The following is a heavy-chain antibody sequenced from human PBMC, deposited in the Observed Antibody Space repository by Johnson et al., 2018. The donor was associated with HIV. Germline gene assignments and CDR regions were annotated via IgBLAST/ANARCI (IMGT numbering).Heavy chain of an antibody. CDR3: AKDSQWELPDAFDI. Sequence: QVQLVESGGGVVQPGRSLRLSCAASGFTFGSYGIHWVRQAPGKGLEWVAVISYDGSNKYYADSVKGRFTISRDNSKSTLYLQMSSLRGEDTAVYYCAKDSQWELPDAFDIWGQGTMVTVSS. CDR2: ISYDGSNK. J-gene: IGHJ3*02. V-gene: IGHV3-30*18. CDR1: GFTFGSYG. D-gene: IGHD1-26*01.